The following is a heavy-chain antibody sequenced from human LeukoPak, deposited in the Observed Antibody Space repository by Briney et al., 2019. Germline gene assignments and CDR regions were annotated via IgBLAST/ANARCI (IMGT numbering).Heavy chain of an antibody. Sequence: GGSLRLSCAASGFTFSDYYMSWIRQAPGKGLEWVSYISNGGSSLYYADSVEGRFTISRDNAKNSLFLQVNSLRAEDTALYYCARVRVAGFSDFDYWGQGTLVTVSS. CDR1: GFTFSDYY. CDR3: ARVRVAGFSDFDY. D-gene: IGHD6-19*01. J-gene: IGHJ4*02. CDR2: ISNGGSSL. V-gene: IGHV3-11*04.